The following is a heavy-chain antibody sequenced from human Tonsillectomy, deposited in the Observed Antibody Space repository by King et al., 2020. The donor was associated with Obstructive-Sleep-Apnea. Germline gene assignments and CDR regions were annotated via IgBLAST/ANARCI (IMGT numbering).Heavy chain of an antibody. D-gene: IGHD2-2*01. V-gene: IGHV3-11*06. CDR2: ISGSSSYT. CDR3: TRDRVVPAASEFDY. J-gene: IGHJ4*02. CDR1: GFIFSDYY. Sequence: VQLVESGGGLVKPGGSLRLSCTASGFIFSDYYMTLIRPAPGKGLEWVSYISGSSSYTNYADSVKGRFTLSRDNAKNSLYLQMNSLRAEDTAVYYCTRDRVVPAASEFDYWGQGILVTVSS.